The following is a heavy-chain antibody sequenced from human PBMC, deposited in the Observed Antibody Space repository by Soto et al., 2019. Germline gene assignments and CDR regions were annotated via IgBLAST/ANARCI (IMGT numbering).Heavy chain of an antibody. CDR2: IFPGGVNI. V-gene: IGHV1-46*01. J-gene: IGHJ3*01. CDR1: GYGFTRHY. Sequence: ASVKGSCKAIGYGFTRHYIHWVRQAPGQGLEWMGTIFPGGVNIAYAQKFEGRVTMTKDTSTSTVYMEVNSLTPVDTAVYYCARDRREVVGNDAFDFWGQGTMVTVSS. D-gene: IGHD2-15*01. CDR3: ARDRREVVGNDAFDF.